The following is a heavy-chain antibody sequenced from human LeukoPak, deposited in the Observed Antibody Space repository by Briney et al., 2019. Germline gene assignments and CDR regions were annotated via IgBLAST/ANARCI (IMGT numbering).Heavy chain of an antibody. CDR3: TTEGSQAYYYGSVSYYNVGSFDY. D-gene: IGHD3-10*01. CDR2: IKSKNDGGTT. J-gene: IGHJ4*02. V-gene: IGHV3-15*01. CDR1: GFTFSNAW. Sequence: PGGSLRLSCAASGFTFSNAWMSWVRQAPGKGLEWVGRIKSKNDGGTTDYAAPVKGRFTISRDDSKNTLYLQMNSLKTEDTAVYYCTTEGSQAYYYGSVSYYNVGSFDYWGQGTLVTVSS.